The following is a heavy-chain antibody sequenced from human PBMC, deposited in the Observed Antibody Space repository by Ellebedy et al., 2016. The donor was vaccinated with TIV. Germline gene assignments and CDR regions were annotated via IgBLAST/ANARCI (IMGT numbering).Heavy chain of an antibody. V-gene: IGHV3-53*01. CDR1: GFTVRSNS. J-gene: IGHJ6*02. D-gene: IGHD5-12*01. Sequence: GESLKISCAASGFTVRSNSMSWVRQAPGKGLEWVSVIETGGITHYADSVKGRFTISRDNSKNTLYLQMNSLRAEDTAVYYCTKATAMDVWGQGTTVIVSS. CDR3: TKATAMDV. CDR2: IETGGIT.